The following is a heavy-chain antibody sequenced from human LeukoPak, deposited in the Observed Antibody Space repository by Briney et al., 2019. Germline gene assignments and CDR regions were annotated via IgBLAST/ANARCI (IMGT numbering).Heavy chain of an antibody. V-gene: IGHV3-30*18. D-gene: IGHD3-22*01. CDR2: ISYDGSNK. CDR1: GFTFSNYG. Sequence: GGSLRLSCAASGFTFSNYGMHWVRQAPGKGLEWVAVISYDGSNKYYADSVKGRFTTSRDNSKNTLYLQMNSLRAEDTAVYYCAKDMFFWGDSSGYSSDAFDIWGQGTMVTVSS. J-gene: IGHJ3*02. CDR3: AKDMFFWGDSSGYSSDAFDI.